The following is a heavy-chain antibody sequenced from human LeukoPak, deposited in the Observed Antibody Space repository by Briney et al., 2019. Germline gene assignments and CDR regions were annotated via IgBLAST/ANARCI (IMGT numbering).Heavy chain of an antibody. V-gene: IGHV3-23*01. Sequence: GGSLRLSCAASGFTFSSYAMSWVRQAPGKGLEWVSAISGSGGSTYYADSVKGRFTISRDNSKNTLYLQMNSLRAEDTAVYYCAKDYDILTGYVRGAFDIWGQGTMVTVSS. CDR1: GFTFSSYA. CDR2: ISGSGGST. D-gene: IGHD3-9*01. CDR3: AKDYDILTGYVRGAFDI. J-gene: IGHJ3*02.